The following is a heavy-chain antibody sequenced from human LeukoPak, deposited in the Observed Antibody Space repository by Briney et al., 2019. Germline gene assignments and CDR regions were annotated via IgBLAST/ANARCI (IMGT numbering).Heavy chain of an antibody. CDR2: ISGGGSKT. J-gene: IGHJ4*01. CDR1: RSTFITRG. CDR3: AQNGPSDSSGHKLVYFDY. Sequence: GGSLRLSCAASRSTFITRGMTWLTQAPGEGLEGVSTISGGGSKTYYADSVKGRFTISRDNSKTTLYLQMNSLRLEDTAVYYCAQNGPSDSSGHKLVYFDYWGQGTLVTVSS. D-gene: IGHD6-19*01. V-gene: IGHV3-23*01.